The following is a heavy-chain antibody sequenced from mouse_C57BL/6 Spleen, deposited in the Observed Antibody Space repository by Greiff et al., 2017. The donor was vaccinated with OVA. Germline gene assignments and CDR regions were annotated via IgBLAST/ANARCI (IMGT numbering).Heavy chain of an antibody. J-gene: IGHJ4*01. CDR1: GYSITSGYS. CDR2: ISYDGSN. D-gene: IGHD1-1*01. V-gene: IGHV3-6*01. Sequence: EVKLMESGPGLVKPSQSLSLTCSVTGYSITSGYSWNWIRQFPGNKLEWMGYISYDGSNNYNPSLKNRISITRDTSKNQFFLKLNSVTTEDTATYYCASYDYAMDYWGQGTSVTVSS. CDR3: ASYDYAMDY.